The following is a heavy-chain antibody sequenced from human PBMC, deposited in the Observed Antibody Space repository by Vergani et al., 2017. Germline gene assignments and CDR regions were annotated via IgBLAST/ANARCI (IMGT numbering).Heavy chain of an antibody. CDR2: INHSGST. CDR1: GGSFSGYY. D-gene: IGHD2-2*02. J-gene: IGHJ5*02. Sequence: QVQLQQWGAGLLKPSETLSLTCAVYGGSFSGYYWSWIRQPPGKGLEWIGEINHSGSTNYNPSLKSRVTISVATSKNQFSLKLSSVTAADTAVYYCARDEGYCSSTSCYNDGGWFDPGGQGTLVTVSS. V-gene: IGHV4-34*01. CDR3: ARDEGYCSSTSCYNDGGWFDP.